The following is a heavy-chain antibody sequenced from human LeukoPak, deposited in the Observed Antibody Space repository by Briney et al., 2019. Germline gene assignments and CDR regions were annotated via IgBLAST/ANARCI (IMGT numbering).Heavy chain of an antibody. CDR1: GGTFSSYA. CDR3: ARVGRQVVPAALYYYYYMDV. J-gene: IGHJ6*03. Sequence: SVKVSCKASGGTFSSYAISWVRQAPGQGLEWMGGIIPIFGTANYAQKFQGRVTITTDESTSTAYMELSSRRSEDTAVYYCARVGRQVVPAALYYYYYMDVWGKGTTVTVSS. D-gene: IGHD2-2*01. CDR2: IIPIFGTA. V-gene: IGHV1-69*05.